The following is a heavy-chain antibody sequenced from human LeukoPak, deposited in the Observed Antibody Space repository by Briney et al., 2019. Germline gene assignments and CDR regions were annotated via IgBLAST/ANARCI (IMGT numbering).Heavy chain of an antibody. V-gene: IGHV1-46*01. Sequence: GASVKVSCKASGYTFTGYYLHWVRQAPGQGLEWMGWINPSGGTNYAQKFQGRVTMTRDMSTSTVYMELSSLRSEATAVYYCARTYSSGWLATFDYWGQGTLVTVSS. J-gene: IGHJ4*02. CDR3: ARTYSSGWLATFDY. CDR2: INPSGGT. CDR1: GYTFTGYY. D-gene: IGHD6-19*01.